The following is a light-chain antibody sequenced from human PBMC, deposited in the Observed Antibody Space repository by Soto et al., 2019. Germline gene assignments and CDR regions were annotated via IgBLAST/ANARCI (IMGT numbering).Light chain of an antibody. V-gene: IGKV3-20*01. CDR2: DTS. CDR1: QSVSGGY. CDR3: QQYGGSPIT. Sequence: QTPVSLVLPPVEIATLSFIVSQSVSGGYLAWFQQKRGQAPRLLIYDTSGRATGTPDRFSGSGSGTDFTLTISRLEPEDFAVYFCQQYGGSPITFGPGPRVEI. J-gene: IGKJ5*01.